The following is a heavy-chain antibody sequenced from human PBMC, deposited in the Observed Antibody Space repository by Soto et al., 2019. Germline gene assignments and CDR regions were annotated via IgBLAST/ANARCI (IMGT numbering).Heavy chain of an antibody. CDR2: ISPDNGIT. V-gene: IGHV1-18*01. CDR3: ARALGYSGYAGMDV. J-gene: IGHJ6*02. D-gene: IGHD5-12*01. Sequence: QVQLVQSGGEVKEPGASVKVSCKASGYTFTIYGIDWVRQAPGQGLEWMGWISPDNGITNYAQKLQGRVTMTTDTSTSTAYMELMSLRSDDTAVYYCARALGYSGYAGMDVWGQGTTVTVSS. CDR1: GYTFTIYG.